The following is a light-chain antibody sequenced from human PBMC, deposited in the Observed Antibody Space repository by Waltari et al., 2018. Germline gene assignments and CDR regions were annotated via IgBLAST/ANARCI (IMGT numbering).Light chain of an antibody. J-gene: IGKJ4*01. Sequence: EIVLTQSPATLSLSPGERATLSCRASQSVGSYLAWYQHRPGQAPRLLIYDASTRATGIPARFSGSGSGTDFTLTISSLEPEDFAVYYCQQRTNWPSLTFGGGTKVEIK. V-gene: IGKV3-11*01. CDR1: QSVGSY. CDR3: QQRTNWPSLT. CDR2: DAS.